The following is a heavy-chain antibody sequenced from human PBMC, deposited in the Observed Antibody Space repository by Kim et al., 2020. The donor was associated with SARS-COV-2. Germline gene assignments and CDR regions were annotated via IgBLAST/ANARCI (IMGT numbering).Heavy chain of an antibody. D-gene: IGHD3-16*01. J-gene: IGHJ4*02. V-gene: IGHV1-46*01. CDR3: ARNDYVWGSLRLDY. Sequence: AKKSQGRVTKTSDTSTSTVYMELSSLRSEDTAVYYCARNDYVWGSLRLDYWGQGTLVTVSS.